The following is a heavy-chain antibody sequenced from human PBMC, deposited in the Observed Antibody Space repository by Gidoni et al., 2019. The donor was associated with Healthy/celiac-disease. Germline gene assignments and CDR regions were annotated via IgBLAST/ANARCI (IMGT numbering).Heavy chain of an antibody. CDR2: ISWNSGSI. D-gene: IGHD3-16*01. CDR1: GFTFDDYA. V-gene: IGHV3-9*01. J-gene: IGHJ3*02. Sequence: EVQLVESGGGLVQPGRSLRLSCAASGFTFDDYAMHWVRQAPGKGLEWVSGISWNSGSIGYADSVKGRFTISRDNAKNSLYLQMNSLRAEDTALYYCAKDIDRMGEDAFDIWGQGTMVTVSS. CDR3: AKDIDRMGEDAFDI.